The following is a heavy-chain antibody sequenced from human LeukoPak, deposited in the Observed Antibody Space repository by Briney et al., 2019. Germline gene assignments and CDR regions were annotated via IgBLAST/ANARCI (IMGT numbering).Heavy chain of an antibody. CDR3: AKDLNHGFDY. CDR1: GFIFRTYA. D-gene: IGHD1-14*01. Sequence: GGSLRLSCAASGFIFRTYAMSWVRQAPGKGLEWVSALSGSGDKTFYADSVRGRFTISRDNSKNTLYPQMNSLRAEDTAVYYCAKDLNHGFDYWGQETLVTVSS. J-gene: IGHJ4*02. CDR2: LSGSGDKT. V-gene: IGHV3-23*01.